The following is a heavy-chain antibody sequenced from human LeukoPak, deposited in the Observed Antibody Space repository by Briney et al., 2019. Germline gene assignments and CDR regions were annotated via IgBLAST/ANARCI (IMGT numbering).Heavy chain of an antibody. V-gene: IGHV3-20*01. D-gene: IGHD3-3*01. CDR3: ARARGAIFGVVMDFDY. CDR1: GFTFDDYG. J-gene: IGHJ4*02. CDR2: INWNGGST. Sequence: PGGSLRLSCAASGFTFDDYGMSWVRHAPGKGLEWVSGINWNGGSTGYADSVKGRFTISRDNAKNSLYLQMNSLRAEDTALYHCARARGAIFGVVMDFDYWGQGTLVTVSS.